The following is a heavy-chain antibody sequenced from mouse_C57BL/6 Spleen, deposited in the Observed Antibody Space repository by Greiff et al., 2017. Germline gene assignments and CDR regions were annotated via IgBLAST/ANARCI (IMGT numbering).Heavy chain of an antibody. CDR1: GYTFTDHT. CDR2: IYPRDGST. Sequence: QVQLQQSDAELVKPGASVKISCKVSGYTFTDHTIHWMKQRPEQGLEWIGYIYPRDGSTKYNEKFKGKATLAADKSSSTAYMQLNSLTSEGSAVYFCARSGYYDYSGAWFAYWGQGTLVTVSA. CDR3: ARSGYYDYSGAWFAY. D-gene: IGHD2-4*01. V-gene: IGHV1-78*01. J-gene: IGHJ3*01.